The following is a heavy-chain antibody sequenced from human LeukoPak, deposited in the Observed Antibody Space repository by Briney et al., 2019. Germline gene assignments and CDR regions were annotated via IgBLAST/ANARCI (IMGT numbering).Heavy chain of an antibody. Sequence: SVKVSCKASGGTFSSYAISWVRQAPGQGLEWMGGIIPIFGTANYAQKFQGRVTITADESTSTAYMGLSSLRSEDTAVYYCARAPYYYDSSGYSSYFDYWGQGTLVTVSS. J-gene: IGHJ4*02. CDR3: ARAPYYYDSSGYSSYFDY. V-gene: IGHV1-69*01. CDR2: IIPIFGTA. CDR1: GGTFSSYA. D-gene: IGHD3-22*01.